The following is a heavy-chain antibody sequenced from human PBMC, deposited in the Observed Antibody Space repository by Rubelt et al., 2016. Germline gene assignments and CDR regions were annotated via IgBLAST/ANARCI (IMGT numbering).Heavy chain of an antibody. D-gene: IGHD4-17*01. Sequence: QVQLQQWGAGLLKPSETLSLTCAVYGGSFSGYYWSWIRPPPGNGLEWIGEINHSGSTNYNPSLKILVTISGEQSKNQFSLKLSSVTAADTAVYYCARGAYGDPRHLDYWGQGTLVTVSS. J-gene: IGHJ4*02. CDR3: ARGAYGDPRHLDY. CDR2: INHSGST. V-gene: IGHV4-34*01. CDR1: GGSFSGYY.